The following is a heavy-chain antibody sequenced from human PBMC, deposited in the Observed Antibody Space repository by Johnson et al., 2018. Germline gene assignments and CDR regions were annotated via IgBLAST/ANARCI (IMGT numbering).Heavy chain of an antibody. D-gene: IGHD1-1*01. Sequence: VQLVESGAEVKKPGESLKISCKGSGYSFTSYWIGWVRQMPGKGLEWMGIIYPGDSDSRYSPSFQGQVSISADKPINTAYLQWSSLKASDTAMYYCTTDMRAGTTGRVVPWGQGTLVTVSS. CDR2: IYPGDSDS. CDR1: GYSFTSYW. J-gene: IGHJ5*02. V-gene: IGHV5-51*01. CDR3: TTDMRAGTTGRVVP.